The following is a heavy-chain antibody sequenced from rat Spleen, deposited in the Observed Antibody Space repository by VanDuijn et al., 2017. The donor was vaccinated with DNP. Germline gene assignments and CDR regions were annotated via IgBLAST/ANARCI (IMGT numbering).Heavy chain of an antibody. D-gene: IGHD1-11*01. J-gene: IGHJ2*01. V-gene: IGHV5-31*01. CDR1: GFTFNNYW. Sequence: EVQLVESGGGLVQPGRSLKVSCVVSGFTFNNYWMTWIRQVPGKGLEWVASITTSGDSTSSPDSVKGRFTISRDNAKNTLYLQMNSLRSEDMATYYCARHGRRVFDYWGQGVMVTVSS. CDR2: ITTSGDST. CDR3: ARHGRRVFDY.